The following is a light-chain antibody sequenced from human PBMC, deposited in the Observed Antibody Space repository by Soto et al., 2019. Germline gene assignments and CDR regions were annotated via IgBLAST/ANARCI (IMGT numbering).Light chain of an antibody. CDR2: DAS. CDR3: QQYGSSPYT. Sequence: EIVLTQSPGTLALSPGERVTLSCRASQSVGSSYLAWYQQKPGQAPRLLIYDASSRATGIPDRFSGSGSGTDFTLTISRLEPEDFAVYYCQQYGSSPYTFGQGTKLEIK. CDR1: QSVGSSY. J-gene: IGKJ2*01. V-gene: IGKV3-20*01.